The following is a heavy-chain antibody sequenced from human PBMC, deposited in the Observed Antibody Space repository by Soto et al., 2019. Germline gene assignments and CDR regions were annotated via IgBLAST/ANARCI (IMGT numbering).Heavy chain of an antibody. V-gene: IGHV4-59*13. Sequence: QVRLHESGPGLVKPSETLSLTCTVSTDSFNDYYWSWIRQPPGKGLAWIGSIYHTGNTNYNHSHGSRVSISVDTSKIQFSLSLSSVTAADTAVYYCARDVGIHDAFDIWGQGTLVSFSS. CDR3: ARDVGIHDAFDI. CDR1: TDSFNDYY. CDR2: IYHTGNT. J-gene: IGHJ3*02. D-gene: IGHD5-18*01.